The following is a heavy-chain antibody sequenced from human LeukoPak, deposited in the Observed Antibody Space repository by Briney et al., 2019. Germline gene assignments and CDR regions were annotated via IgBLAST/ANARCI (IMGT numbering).Heavy chain of an antibody. Sequence: SETLSLTCTVSGGSISRYYWSWIRQPPAKGLEWIGYIYSSGSTKYNPSLKSRVTISVDTSKNHFSLRLSSVTAADTAVYYCARVPTAAGTYYYDFHGLDVWGQGTTVTVSS. D-gene: IGHD6-13*01. CDR3: ARVPTAAGTYYYDFHGLDV. CDR2: IYSSGST. J-gene: IGHJ6*02. V-gene: IGHV4-59*01. CDR1: GGSISRYY.